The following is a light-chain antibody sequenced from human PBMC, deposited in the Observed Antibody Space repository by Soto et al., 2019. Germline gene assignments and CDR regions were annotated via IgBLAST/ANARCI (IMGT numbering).Light chain of an antibody. V-gene: IGKV3-20*01. CDR3: QQYGSSPPLT. Sequence: EIVLTQSPGTLSLSPGERATLSCRASQSVSRTNLAWNQQKPGQAPRLLIYGATSRATGIPDRFSGSGSGTEFTLTISRLEPEDFAVYYCQQYGSSPPLTFGGGTKVEIK. CDR1: QSVSRTN. J-gene: IGKJ4*01. CDR2: GAT.